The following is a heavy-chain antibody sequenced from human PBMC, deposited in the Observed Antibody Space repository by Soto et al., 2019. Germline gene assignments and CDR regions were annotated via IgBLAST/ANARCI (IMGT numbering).Heavy chain of an antibody. Sequence: QVQLVQSGAEVKKPGSSVKVSCKASGGTFSSYALSWVRQAPGQGLEWMGGIIPIFGTANYAQKFQGRVTLTAYESTSTAHMELSSLRSEDTAVYYCARDYGHDCSGGNCYFYFWGQGTLVTVSS. CDR2: IIPIFGTA. J-gene: IGHJ4*02. D-gene: IGHD2-15*01. V-gene: IGHV1-69*01. CDR3: ARDYGHDCSGGNCYFYF. CDR1: GGTFSSYA.